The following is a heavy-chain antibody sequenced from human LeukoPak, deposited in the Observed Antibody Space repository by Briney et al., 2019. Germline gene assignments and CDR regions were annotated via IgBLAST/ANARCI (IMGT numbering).Heavy chain of an antibody. CDR1: GFTFSSHW. Sequence: GGSLGLSCVASGFTFSSHWMSWVRQAPGKGLEWVANINRDGSEKYYVESIEGRFTISRDNAKNSLYLQMNSLRAEDTAVYYCARSRSIGYWGQGTLVTVSS. D-gene: IGHD6-13*01. V-gene: IGHV3-7*01. J-gene: IGHJ4*02. CDR3: ARSRSIGY. CDR2: INRDGSEK.